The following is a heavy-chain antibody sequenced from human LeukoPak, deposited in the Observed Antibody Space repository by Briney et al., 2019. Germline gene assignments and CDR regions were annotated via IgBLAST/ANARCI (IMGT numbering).Heavy chain of an antibody. Sequence: PSETLSLTCTVSGGSISSYYWSWIRQPPGKGLEWIGYIYYSGSTSYNPSLKSRVTISVDTSKNQFSLKLSSVTAADTAVYYCARNRGYSSGWDYYYMDVWGKGTTVTVSS. CDR2: IYYSGST. J-gene: IGHJ6*03. CDR3: ARNRGYSSGWDYYYMDV. D-gene: IGHD6-19*01. V-gene: IGHV4-59*01. CDR1: GGSISSYY.